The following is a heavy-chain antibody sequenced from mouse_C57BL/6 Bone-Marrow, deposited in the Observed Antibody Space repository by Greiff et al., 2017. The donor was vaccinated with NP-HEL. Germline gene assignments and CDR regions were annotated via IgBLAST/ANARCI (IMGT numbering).Heavy chain of an antibody. CDR3: ARGRLTGTFDY. J-gene: IGHJ2*01. CDR1: GYSITSGYY. Sequence: EVQLQQSGPGLVKPSQSLSLTCSVTGYSITSGYYWNWIRQFPGNKLEWMGYISYDGSNNYNPSLKNRISITRDTSKNQFFLKLNSVTTEDTATYYCARGRLTGTFDYWGQGTTLTVSS. D-gene: IGHD4-1*01. V-gene: IGHV3-6*01. CDR2: ISYDGSN.